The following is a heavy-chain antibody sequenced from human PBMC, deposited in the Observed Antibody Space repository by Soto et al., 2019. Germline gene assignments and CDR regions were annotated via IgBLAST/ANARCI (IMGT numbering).Heavy chain of an antibody. CDR3: ARSEICDGVKCILGYLHH. J-gene: IGHJ1*01. CDR2: IKVDGTEK. V-gene: IGHV3-7*03. D-gene: IGHD2-21*01. CDR1: GFIFRDYW. Sequence: LVDSGGGLVQPGGSLRLSCAASGFIFRDYWMNWVRQAPGKGPEWVANIKVDGTEKNYGDSVKGRFTISGDKSKNSLYLQMNSLRVEATAVYDCARSEICDGVKCILGYLHHGVRGAPVTVSS.